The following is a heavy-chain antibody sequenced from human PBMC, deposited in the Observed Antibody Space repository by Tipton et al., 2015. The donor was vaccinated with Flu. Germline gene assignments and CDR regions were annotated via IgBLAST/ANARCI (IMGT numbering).Heavy chain of an antibody. J-gene: IGHJ4*02. D-gene: IGHD1-1*01. CDR2: ISSSSSYI. CDR1: GFTFSSYS. CDR3: ARDYEFVKFSTGTTDY. V-gene: IGHV3-21*01. Sequence: GSLRLSCAASGFTFSSYSMNWVRQAPGKGLEWVSSISSSSSYIYYADSVKGRFTISRDNAKNSLYLQMNSLRAEDTAVYYCARDYEFVKFSTGTTDYWGQGTLVTVSS.